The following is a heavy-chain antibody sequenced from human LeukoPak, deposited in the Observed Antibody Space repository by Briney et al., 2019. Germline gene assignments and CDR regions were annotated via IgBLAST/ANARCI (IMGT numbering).Heavy chain of an antibody. CDR3: ARATTVTTPYYFDY. D-gene: IGHD4-17*01. CDR2: ISYDGSNK. V-gene: IGHV3-30*03. CDR1: GFTFSSYG. Sequence: GSLRLSCAASGFTFSSYGMHWVRQAPGKGLEWVAVISYDGSNKYYADSVKGRFTISRDNSKNTLYLQMNSLRAEDTAVYYCARATTVTTPYYFDYWGQGTLVTVSS. J-gene: IGHJ4*02.